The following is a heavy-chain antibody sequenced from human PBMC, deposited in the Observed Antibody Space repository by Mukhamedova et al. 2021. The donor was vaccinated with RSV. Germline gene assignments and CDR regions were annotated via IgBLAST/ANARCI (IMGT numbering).Heavy chain of an antibody. D-gene: IGHD4-23*01. Sequence: GKGPERVSVIYSGGSTYYADSVKGRFTISRDNSKNTLYLQMNSLRAEDTAVYYCARAYGGNPAPGHWGQGTLVTVPS. V-gene: IGHV3-66*02. J-gene: IGHJ4*02. CDR3: ARAYGGNPAPGH. CDR2: IYSGGST.